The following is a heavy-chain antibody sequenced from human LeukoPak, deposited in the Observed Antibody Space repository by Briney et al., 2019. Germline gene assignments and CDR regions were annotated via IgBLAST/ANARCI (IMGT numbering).Heavy chain of an antibody. J-gene: IGHJ3*02. D-gene: IGHD3-10*01. CDR1: GFTFSSYA. CDR2: ISGSGGST. CDR3: ARPESITMARGVRYAFDI. Sequence: PGGSLRLSCAASGFTFSSYAMSWVRQAPGKGLEWVSAISGSGGSTYSADSVKGRFTISRDNSKNTLYLQMNSLRAEDTAVYYCARPESITMARGVRYAFDIWGQGTMVTVSS. V-gene: IGHV3-23*01.